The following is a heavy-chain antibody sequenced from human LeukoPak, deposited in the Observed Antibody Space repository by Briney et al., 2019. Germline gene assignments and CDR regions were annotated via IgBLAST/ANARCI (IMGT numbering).Heavy chain of an antibody. Sequence: GGSLRLSCAASGFTFSSYAMSWVRQAPGEGLEWVSAISGSGGSTYYADSVKGRFTISRDNSKNTLYLQMNSLRAEDTAVYYCAKDSSSWYWPPPTYYYYGMDVWGQGTTVTVSS. CDR1: GFTFSSYA. CDR2: ISGSGGST. J-gene: IGHJ6*02. D-gene: IGHD6-13*01. CDR3: AKDSSSWYWPPPTYYYYGMDV. V-gene: IGHV3-23*01.